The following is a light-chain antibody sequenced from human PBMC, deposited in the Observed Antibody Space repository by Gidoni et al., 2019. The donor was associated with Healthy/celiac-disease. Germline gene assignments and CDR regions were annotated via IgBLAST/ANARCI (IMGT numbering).Light chain of an antibody. V-gene: IGLV2-11*01. CDR3: CSYAGSYHVV. CDR1: SSDVGGYNY. J-gene: IGLJ2*01. CDR2: DVG. Sequence: QSALPQPRSVSGSPGQSVTISCTGTSSDVGGYNYVSWYQQHPGKAPKLMIYDVGKRPSGVPDRFSGSKSDNTASLTISGLQAEDEADYYCCSYAGSYHVVFGGGTKLTVL.